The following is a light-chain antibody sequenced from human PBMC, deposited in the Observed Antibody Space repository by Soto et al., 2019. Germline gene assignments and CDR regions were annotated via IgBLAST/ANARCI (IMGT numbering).Light chain of an antibody. CDR1: SSDVGGYNY. CDR2: DVS. V-gene: IGLV2-14*03. J-gene: IGLJ3*02. Sequence: QSVLTQPASVSGSPGQSITISCTGTSSDVGGYNYVSWYQQHPGKVPKLMIYDVSNRPSGVSNRFSGSKSGNTASLTISGLQAEDEADYYCSSHTSSDTVVFGGGTKLTVL. CDR3: SSHTSSDTVV.